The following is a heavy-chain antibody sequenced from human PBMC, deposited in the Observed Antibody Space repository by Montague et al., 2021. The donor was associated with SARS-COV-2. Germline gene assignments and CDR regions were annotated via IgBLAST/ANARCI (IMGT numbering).Heavy chain of an antibody. J-gene: IGHJ5*02. D-gene: IGHD3-10*01. CDR2: IYYSGST. Sequence: SETLSLTCTVSGDSISSYYWCWIRQSPGKGLEWIGYIYYSGSTNYNPSLTSRVTISVDTSKNQFSLKLSSVTAADTAVYYCASTYYYASGSLFDPWGQGTLVTVSS. CDR1: GDSISSYY. V-gene: IGHV4-59*08. CDR3: ASTYYYASGSLFDP.